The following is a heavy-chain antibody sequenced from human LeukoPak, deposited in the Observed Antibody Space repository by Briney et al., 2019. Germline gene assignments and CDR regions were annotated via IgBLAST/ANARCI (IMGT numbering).Heavy chain of an antibody. CDR3: ARHGTLGSTTYPLDY. CDR2: IYSGGTT. V-gene: IGHV3-66*04. CDR1: GTTVSSNY. D-gene: IGHD1-26*01. Sequence: GGSLRLSCAASGTTVSSNYMSWVRQAPGKGLEWVSVIYSGGTTSYADSVKGRFTISRDNSKNTLHLQMNSLRAEDTAVYYCARHGTLGSTTYPLDYWGQGTLVTVSS. J-gene: IGHJ4*02.